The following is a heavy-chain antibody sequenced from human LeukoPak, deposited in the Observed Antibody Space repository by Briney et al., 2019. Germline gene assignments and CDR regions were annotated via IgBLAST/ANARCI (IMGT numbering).Heavy chain of an antibody. CDR2: ISSNSGSI. D-gene: IGHD3-10*01. J-gene: IGHJ3*02. CDR3: AKAPSGRTVDEAFEI. Sequence: GRSLRLSCAASGFTFDDYATHWVRQAPGKGLEWVSGISSNSGSIGYADSVKGRFTISRDNAKNSLYLQMNSLRAAQTSFYYCAKAPSGRTVDEAFEICGEGTMLTVSS. CDR1: GFTFDDYA. V-gene: IGHV3-9*01.